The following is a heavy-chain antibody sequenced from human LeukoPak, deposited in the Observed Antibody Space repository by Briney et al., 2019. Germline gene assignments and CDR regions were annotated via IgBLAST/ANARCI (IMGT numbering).Heavy chain of an antibody. CDR1: GFTFSSYR. V-gene: IGHV3-21*01. D-gene: IGHD3-22*01. CDR3: ARATRDSSGYSPFDY. J-gene: IGHJ4*02. Sequence: PGGSLRLSCAASGFTFSSYRMNWVCQAPGKGLEWVSSSNNSSSYIYYADSVKGRFTISRDNAKNSLYLQMNSLRAEDTAVYYCARATRDSSGYSPFDYWGQGTLVTVSS. CDR2: SNNSSSYI.